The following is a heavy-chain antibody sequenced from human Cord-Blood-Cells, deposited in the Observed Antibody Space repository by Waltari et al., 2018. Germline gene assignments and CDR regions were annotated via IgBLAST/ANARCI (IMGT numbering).Heavy chain of an antibody. D-gene: IGHD1-26*01. CDR2: IYYCGST. Sequence: QLQLQESGPGLVKPSETLSPTRTVSGGSISSSRHYWGWLRQHPGKGRGWIGSIYYCGSTYYNPSLKSRVTISVDSSKNQFSLKLSSVTAADTAVYYCARREGTAIYWGQGTLVTVSS. CDR3: ARREGTAIY. CDR1: GGSISSSRHY. J-gene: IGHJ4*02. V-gene: IGHV4-39*01.